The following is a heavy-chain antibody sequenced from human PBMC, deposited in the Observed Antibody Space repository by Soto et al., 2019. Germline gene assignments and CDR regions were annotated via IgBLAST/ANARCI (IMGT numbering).Heavy chain of an antibody. CDR2: ISWNSGSI. CDR1: GFTFDDYA. V-gene: IGHV3-9*01. CDR3: ARTTYYYGSGSYFSLNFDY. D-gene: IGHD3-10*01. Sequence: GGSLRLSCAASGFTFDDYAMHWVRQAPGKGLEWVSGISWNSGSISYADSVKGRFTISRDNAKNSLYLQMNSLRAEDTALYYCARTTYYYGSGSYFSLNFDYWGQGTLVTVSS. J-gene: IGHJ4*02.